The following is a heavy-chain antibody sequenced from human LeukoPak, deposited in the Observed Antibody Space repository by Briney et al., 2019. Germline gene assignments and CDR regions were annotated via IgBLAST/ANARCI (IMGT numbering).Heavy chain of an antibody. Sequence: SVKVSSKPSRGTFSSYASSRLRQAPGPRREWTGGIIPILGTANYAQKLQGRVTITADESTSTAYMELRSLRSEDRAVYYCARGKLRERAFDIWGQGTMVTVSS. J-gene: IGHJ3*02. V-gene: IGHV1-69*13. D-gene: IGHD1-7*01. CDR1: RGTFSSYA. CDR2: IIPILGTA. CDR3: ARGKLRERAFDI.